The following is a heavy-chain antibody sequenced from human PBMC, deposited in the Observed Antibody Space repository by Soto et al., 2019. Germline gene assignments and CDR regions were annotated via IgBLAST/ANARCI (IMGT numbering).Heavy chain of an antibody. Sequence: ASVKVSCKASGYTFTSYDINWVRQATGQGLEWMGWMNPNSGNTGYAQKFQGRVTMTRNTSISTAYMELSSLRSEDTAMYYCARAGYDFWSGYANDAFDIWGQGTMVTVSS. J-gene: IGHJ3*02. CDR1: GYTFTSYD. CDR2: MNPNSGNT. D-gene: IGHD3-3*01. CDR3: ARAGYDFWSGYANDAFDI. V-gene: IGHV1-8*01.